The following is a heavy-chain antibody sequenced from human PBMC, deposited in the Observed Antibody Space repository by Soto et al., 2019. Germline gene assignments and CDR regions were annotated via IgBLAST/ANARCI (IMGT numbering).Heavy chain of an antibody. CDR2: ITASSGKT. V-gene: IGHV3-23*01. Sequence: GESLKISCAASGFSFSSYAMSWVRQAPGKGLEWVSAITASSGKTYYTDSVKGRFTISRDNSRNTLYLQMNSLRAEDTAIYYCVKKYGDLVPAFEYWGQGALVTVSS. D-gene: IGHD5-12*01. CDR3: VKKYGDLVPAFEY. CDR1: GFSFSSYA. J-gene: IGHJ4*02.